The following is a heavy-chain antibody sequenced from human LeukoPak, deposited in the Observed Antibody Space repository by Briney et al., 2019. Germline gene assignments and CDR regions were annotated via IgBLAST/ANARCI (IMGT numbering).Heavy chain of an antibody. CDR1: GFTFDDYA. J-gene: IGHJ4*02. Sequence: PGGSLRLSCAASGFTFDDYAVHWVRQAPGKGLEWVSGISWNSGSIDYADSVKGRFTISRDNAKNSLYLQMNSLRAGDTALYYCAKSRSSWYHFDYWGQGTLVAVSS. D-gene: IGHD6-13*01. CDR3: AKSRSSWYHFDY. CDR2: ISWNSGSI. V-gene: IGHV3-9*01.